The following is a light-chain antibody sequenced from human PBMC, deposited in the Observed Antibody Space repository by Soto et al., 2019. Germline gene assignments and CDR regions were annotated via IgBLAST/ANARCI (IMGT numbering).Light chain of an antibody. CDR2: AAS. CDR1: QSISSY. CDR3: QQCYSTPYT. V-gene: IGKV1-39*01. J-gene: IGKJ2*01. Sequence: DIQMTQSPSSLSASVGDRVTITCRASQSISSYLNGYQQKPGKAPKLLIYAASSLQSGDPSRFSGSGSGSDFTLTISRLQADDFAPYYGQQCYSTPYTFGQGTKLESK.